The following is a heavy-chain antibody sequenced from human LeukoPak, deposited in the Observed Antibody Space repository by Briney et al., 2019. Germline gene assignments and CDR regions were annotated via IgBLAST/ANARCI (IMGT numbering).Heavy chain of an antibody. CDR1: GYTFTSYG. Sequence: GASVKVSCKASGYTFTSYGISWVRQAPGQGLEWMGWISAYNGNTNYAQKLQGRVTMTTDTSTSTAYMALRSLRSDDTAVYYCARDLLGCTNGVCYHWFDPWGQGTLVTVSS. D-gene: IGHD2-8*01. J-gene: IGHJ5*02. CDR2: ISAYNGNT. V-gene: IGHV1-18*01. CDR3: ARDLLGCTNGVCYHWFDP.